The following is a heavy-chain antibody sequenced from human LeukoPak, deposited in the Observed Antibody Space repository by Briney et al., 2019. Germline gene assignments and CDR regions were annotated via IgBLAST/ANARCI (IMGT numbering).Heavy chain of an antibody. CDR2: IYYSGST. V-gene: IGHV4-59*01. J-gene: IGHJ4*02. CDR3: ALLTGYTRGLDY. Sequence: SETLSLTCTVSGGSISSYYWSWIRQPPGKGLEWIGYIYYSGSTNYNPSLKSRVTISVDTSKNQFSLKPSSVTAADTAVYYCALLTGYTRGLDYWGQGTLVTVSS. CDR1: GGSISSYY. D-gene: IGHD3-9*01.